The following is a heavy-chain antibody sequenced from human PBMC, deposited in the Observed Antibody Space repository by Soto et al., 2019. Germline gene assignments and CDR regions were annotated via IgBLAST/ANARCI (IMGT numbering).Heavy chain of an antibody. D-gene: IGHD5-18*01. CDR1: GFTFDDYT. Sequence: EVQLVESGGVVVQPGGSLRLSCAASGFTFDDYTMHWVRQAPGKGLEWVSLISWDGGSTYYADSVKGRFTISRDNSKNSLYLQMNSLRTEDTALYYCAKDTVIKVDTAMVREYGMDVWGQGTTVTVSS. CDR2: ISWDGGST. J-gene: IGHJ6*02. CDR3: AKDTVIKVDTAMVREYGMDV. V-gene: IGHV3-43*01.